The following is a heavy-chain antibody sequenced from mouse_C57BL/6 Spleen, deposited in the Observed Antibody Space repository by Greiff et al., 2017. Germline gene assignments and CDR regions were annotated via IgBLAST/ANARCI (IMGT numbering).Heavy chain of an antibody. CDR1: GYTFTDYY. CDR3: ARALTAQARGYAMDY. V-gene: IGHV1-26*01. D-gene: IGHD3-2*02. Sequence: EVQLQQSGPELVKPGASVKISCKASGYTFTDYYMNWVKQSHGKSLEWIGDINPNNGGTSYNQKFKGKATLTVDKSSSTAYMELRSLKSEDSAVYYCARALTAQARGYAMDYWGQGTSVTGSS. J-gene: IGHJ4*01. CDR2: INPNNGGT.